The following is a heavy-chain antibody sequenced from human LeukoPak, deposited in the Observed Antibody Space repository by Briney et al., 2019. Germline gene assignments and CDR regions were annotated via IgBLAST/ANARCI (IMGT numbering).Heavy chain of an antibody. D-gene: IGHD6-19*01. V-gene: IGHV3-33*01. Sequence: GGSLRLSCAASGFTFTTIGIHWVRQAPGKGLEWVAFIWHDGTTKRYAESVKGRFTIARDTSQNTIYLQMNSLRAEDTAVYYCARGRTNGWYADYWGQGTLVTVSS. J-gene: IGHJ4*02. CDR1: GFTFTTIG. CDR3: ARGRTNGWYADY. CDR2: IWHDGTTK.